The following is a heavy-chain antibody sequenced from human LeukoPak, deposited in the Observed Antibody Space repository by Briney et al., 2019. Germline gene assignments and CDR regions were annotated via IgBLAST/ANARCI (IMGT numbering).Heavy chain of an antibody. D-gene: IGHD6-6*01. CDR2: IIPILGIA. J-gene: IGHJ4*02. V-gene: IGHV1-69*04. CDR1: GGTLSSYI. Sequence: ASVKVSCKASGGTLSSYIISWVRQAPGQGLEWMGRIIPILGIANYAQKFQGRVTITADKSTSTAYMELSSLRSEDTAVYYCAREGDQLVGDYYFDYWGQGTLVTVSS. CDR3: AREGDQLVGDYYFDY.